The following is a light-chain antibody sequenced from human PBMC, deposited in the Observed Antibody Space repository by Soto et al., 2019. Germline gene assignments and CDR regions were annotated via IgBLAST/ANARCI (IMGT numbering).Light chain of an antibody. CDR2: DAS. Sequence: EIVLTQSPATLSLSPGERATLSCRASQSVGSYLGWYQHKPGQAPRLLIYDASNRAPGIPARFSGSGSGTDFTLNISILEPEEFAGYYCQQRSNWPRGTFGQGTKLEIK. CDR3: QQRSNWPRGT. CDR1: QSVGSY. J-gene: IGKJ2*01. V-gene: IGKV3-11*01.